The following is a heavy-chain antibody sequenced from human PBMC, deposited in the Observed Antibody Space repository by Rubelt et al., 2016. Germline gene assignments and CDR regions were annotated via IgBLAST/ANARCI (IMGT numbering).Heavy chain of an antibody. V-gene: IGHV3-53*04. Sequence: TISRHNSKNTLYLQMNSLRAEDTAVYYCASGPYSSSASFFPFDYWGQGTLVTVSS. D-gene: IGHD6-6*01. CDR3: ASGPYSSSASFFPFDY. J-gene: IGHJ4*02.